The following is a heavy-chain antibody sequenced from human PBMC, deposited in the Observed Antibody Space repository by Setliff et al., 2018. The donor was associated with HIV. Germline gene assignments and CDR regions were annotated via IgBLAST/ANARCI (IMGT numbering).Heavy chain of an antibody. CDR1: GFTFGDYA. Sequence: PGGSLRLSCTASGFTFGDYAMTWFRQAPGKGLEWVGFFRSKAYGGTTEYAASAKGRFTISRDDSKSIAYLQMNSLKAEDTAIYYCTRDRVATTSLLYYFDYWGQGILVTVSS. J-gene: IGHJ4*02. CDR3: TRDRVATTSLLYYFDY. CDR2: FRSKAYGGTT. V-gene: IGHV3-49*03. D-gene: IGHD5-12*01.